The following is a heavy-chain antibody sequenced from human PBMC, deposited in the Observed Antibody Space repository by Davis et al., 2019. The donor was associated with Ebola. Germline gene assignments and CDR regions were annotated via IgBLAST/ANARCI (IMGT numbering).Heavy chain of an antibody. Sequence: GGSLRLSCAVSGLRISNYLLSWIRQAPGKGLEGVARINQDGSEKYYVDSVKGRFTISRDNAKNVLYLQMDSLRDEDTAVYYCRWGHYSDDWGPGTLVTVSS. V-gene: IGHV3-7*01. D-gene: IGHD3-22*01. CDR1: GLRISNYL. CDR2: INQDGSEK. CDR3: RWGHYSDD. J-gene: IGHJ4*02.